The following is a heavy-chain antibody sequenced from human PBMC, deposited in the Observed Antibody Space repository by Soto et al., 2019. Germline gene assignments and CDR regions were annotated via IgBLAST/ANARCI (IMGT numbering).Heavy chain of an antibody. J-gene: IGHJ4*02. CDR2: IYYSGST. V-gene: IGHV4-59*01. CDR3: ARSWGYYFDY. CDR1: GGSISSYY. D-gene: IGHD3-16*01. Sequence: SETLSLTCTASGGSISSYYWSWIRQPPGKGLEWIGYIYYSGSTNYNPSLKSRVTISVDTSKNQFSLKMSSVTAADTAVYYCARSWGYYFDYWGQGTLVTVS.